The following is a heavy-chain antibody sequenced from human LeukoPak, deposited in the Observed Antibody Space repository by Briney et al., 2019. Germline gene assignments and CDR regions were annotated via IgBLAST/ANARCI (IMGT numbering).Heavy chain of an antibody. Sequence: GGSLRLSCAASGSTFSSYAMHWVRQAPGKGLEWVAVISYDGSNKYYADSVKGRFTISRDNSKNTLYLQMNSLRAEDTAVYYCARDRVGATDYFDYWGQGTLVTVSS. CDR3: ARDRVGATDYFDY. J-gene: IGHJ4*02. D-gene: IGHD1-26*01. V-gene: IGHV3-30-3*01. CDR2: ISYDGSNK. CDR1: GSTFSSYA.